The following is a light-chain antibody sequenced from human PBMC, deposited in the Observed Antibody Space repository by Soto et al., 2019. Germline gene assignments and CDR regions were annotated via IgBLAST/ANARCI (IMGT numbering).Light chain of an antibody. J-gene: IGKJ2*01. CDR2: EVS. CDR1: QSLLHSTGKTY. Sequence: DIVKTQSPLFLSVTPGEPASISCKSSQSLLHSTGKTYLHWYLQRPGQSPQLLIYEVSNRFSGVPDRFSGSGSGTDFALTISRVEAEDAGVYYCMQGGTSGQGTKLEIK. CDR3: MQGGT. V-gene: IGKV2-29*03.